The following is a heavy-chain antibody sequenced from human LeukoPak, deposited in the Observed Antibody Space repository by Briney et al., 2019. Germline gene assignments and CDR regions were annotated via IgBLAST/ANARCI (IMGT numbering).Heavy chain of an antibody. CDR1: GYTFTSYG. V-gene: IGHV1-69*04. D-gene: IGHD3-10*01. J-gene: IGHJ4*02. Sequence: SVKVSCKASGYTFTSYGISWVRQAPGQGLEWMGRIIPILGIANYAQKFQGRVTITADKSTSTAYMELRTLRSDDTAVYYCARDRVDYYGLGVVDYWGQGTLVTVSS. CDR2: IIPILGIA. CDR3: ARDRVDYYGLGVVDY.